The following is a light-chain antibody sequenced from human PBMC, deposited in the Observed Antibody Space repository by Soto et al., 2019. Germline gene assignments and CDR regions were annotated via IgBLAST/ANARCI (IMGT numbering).Light chain of an antibody. CDR3: QQYNNWPPLT. CDR2: GAS. CDR1: QSFTSLS. V-gene: IGKV3-15*01. J-gene: IGKJ4*01. Sequence: EIVLTQSPGTLSLSPGERATLSCRASQSFTSLSLAWYQQKPGLAPRLLIYGASTRATGIPARFSGSGSGTEFTLTISSLQSEDFAVYYCQQYNNWPPLTFGGGTKVDIK.